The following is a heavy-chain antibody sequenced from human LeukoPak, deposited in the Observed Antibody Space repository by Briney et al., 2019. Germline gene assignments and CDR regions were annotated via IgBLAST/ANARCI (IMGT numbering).Heavy chain of an antibody. Sequence: GRPLRLSCVASGFNFNSYPMHWVRQAPGKGVEWVGLISFDGSDKSYADSVEGRFTISRDNSKNTLYLQMNSLSAEDTAVYYCARVLGFGSPPAYWGQGTQVCVSS. CDR2: ISFDGSDK. CDR1: GFNFNSYP. D-gene: IGHD3-10*01. J-gene: IGHJ4*02. CDR3: ARVLGFGSPPAY. V-gene: IGHV3-30*04.